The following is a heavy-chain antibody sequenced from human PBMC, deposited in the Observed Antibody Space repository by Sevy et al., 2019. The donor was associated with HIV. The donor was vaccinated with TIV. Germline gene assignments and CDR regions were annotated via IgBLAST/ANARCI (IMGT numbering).Heavy chain of an antibody. Sequence: SETLSLTCAISGDTVSSESAAWNWIRQSPARGLEWLGSAYYRSTWHKDYATSLNSRMTINPDTSKNQFSLQLNSVTPDDTAVYFCARDHNFVLDYWGQGILVTVSS. D-gene: IGHD1-20*01. CDR3: ARDHNFVLDY. CDR2: AYYRSTWHK. CDR1: GDTVSSESAA. V-gene: IGHV6-1*01. J-gene: IGHJ4*02.